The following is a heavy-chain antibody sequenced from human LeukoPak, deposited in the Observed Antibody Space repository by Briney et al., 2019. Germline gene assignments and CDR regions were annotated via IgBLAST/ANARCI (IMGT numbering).Heavy chain of an antibody. D-gene: IGHD4-11*01. Sequence: GGSLRLSCAASGFTFSSYWMHWVRQAPGKGLVWVSRINSDGSSTSYADFVKGRFTISRDNAKNTLYLQMNSLRAEDTAVYYCATVTVTTEKLKDDYWGQGTLVTVSS. CDR3: ATVTVTTEKLKDDY. CDR2: INSDGSST. J-gene: IGHJ4*02. CDR1: GFTFSSYW. V-gene: IGHV3-74*01.